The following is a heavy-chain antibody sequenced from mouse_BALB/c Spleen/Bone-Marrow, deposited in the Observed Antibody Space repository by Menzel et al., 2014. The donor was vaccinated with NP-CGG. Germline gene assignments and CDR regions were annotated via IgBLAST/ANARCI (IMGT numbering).Heavy chain of an antibody. D-gene: IGHD2-14*01. CDR1: GFTFSDYY. J-gene: IGHJ3*01. Sequence: DVQLVESGGGLVKPGGSLKLSCAASGFTFSDYYMYWVRQTPEKRLEWVATISDGGTYTYCPDSVKGRFTISRDNAKNNLYLQMSSLKSEDTAMYYCARDGDYRYAWFAYWGQGTLVTVSA. CDR3: ARDGDYRYAWFAY. V-gene: IGHV5-4*02. CDR2: ISDGGTYT.